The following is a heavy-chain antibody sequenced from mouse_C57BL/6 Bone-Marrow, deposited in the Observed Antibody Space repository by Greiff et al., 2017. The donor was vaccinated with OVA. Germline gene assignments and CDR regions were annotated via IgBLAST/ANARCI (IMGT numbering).Heavy chain of an antibody. Sequence: VQLQQSGAELVKPGASVKLSCTASGFNIKDYYMHWVKQRTEQGLEWIGRIDPEDGETKYAPKFQGKATITADTSSNTAYLQLSSLTSEDTAVYYCARGPHLLWLRRGYFDYGGQGTTLTVSS. J-gene: IGHJ2*01. V-gene: IGHV14-2*01. CDR1: GFNIKDYY. D-gene: IGHD2-2*01. CDR3: ARGPHLLWLRRGYFDY. CDR2: IDPEDGET.